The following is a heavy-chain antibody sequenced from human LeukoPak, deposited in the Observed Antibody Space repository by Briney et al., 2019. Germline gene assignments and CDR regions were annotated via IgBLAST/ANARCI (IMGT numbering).Heavy chain of an antibody. D-gene: IGHD4/OR15-4a*01. CDR2: IYYSGST. Sequence: PSETLPLTCTVSGGSIIGYYLSWIRQPPGKGLEWIGSIYYSGSTNYNPSLKSRVTISVETSKNQFSLKLSSVTAADTAVYYCARYANSPYYYYAMDVWGQGTTVTVSS. CDR1: GGSIIGYY. J-gene: IGHJ6*02. CDR3: ARYANSPYYYYAMDV. V-gene: IGHV4-59*12.